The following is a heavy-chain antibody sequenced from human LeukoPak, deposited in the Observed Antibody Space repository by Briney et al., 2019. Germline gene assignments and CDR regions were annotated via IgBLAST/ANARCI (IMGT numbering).Heavy chain of an antibody. J-gene: IGHJ6*03. CDR1: GYTFTSYD. Sequence: ASVKVSCKASGYTFTSYDINWVRQGTGQGLEWMGWMNPNSDNIIYAQKFQDRVTITSDTSISTAYMELSSLRSEDTAVYFCARGPPGSTEYYMDVWGNGTTVIVSS. V-gene: IGHV1-8*03. CDR2: MNPNSDNI. D-gene: IGHD4-11*01. CDR3: ARGPPGSTEYYMDV.